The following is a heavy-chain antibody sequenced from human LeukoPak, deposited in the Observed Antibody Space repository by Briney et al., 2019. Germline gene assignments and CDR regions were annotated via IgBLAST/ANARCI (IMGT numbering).Heavy chain of an antibody. CDR2: IRGDGGTT. CDR1: GFKFSTYW. CDR3: ARRSAVAGTGDY. V-gene: IGHV3-74*01. D-gene: IGHD6-19*01. Sequence: GGSLRLSCAASGFKFSTYWMHWVRQAPVKGLVWVSRIRGDGGTTDYADSVKGRFAISRDNAKNTLYLQMNNLRAEDTAVYYCARRSAVAGTGDYWGQGTLVTVSS. J-gene: IGHJ4*02.